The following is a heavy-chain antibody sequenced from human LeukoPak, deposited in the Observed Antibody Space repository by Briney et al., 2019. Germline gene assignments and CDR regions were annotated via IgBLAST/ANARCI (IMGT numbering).Heavy chain of an antibody. V-gene: IGHV4-59*08. CDR3: VRRDQYVSADY. D-gene: IGHD3-16*01. Sequence: SETLSLTCTVSGGSISAYYWSWIRQPPGKGLEWIGYIHYSGTTNYYPSLKSRVTIALDTSKNQFSLKLTSLTAADTAVYSCVRRDQYVSADYWGQGTLVTVSS. J-gene: IGHJ4*02. CDR1: GGSISAYY. CDR2: IHYSGTT.